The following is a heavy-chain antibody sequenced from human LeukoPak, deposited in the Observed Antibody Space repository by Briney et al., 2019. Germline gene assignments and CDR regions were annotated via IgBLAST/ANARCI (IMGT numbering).Heavy chain of an antibody. CDR2: IYTSGST. D-gene: IGHD3-16*02. CDR1: GGSISSYY. V-gene: IGHV4-4*09. Sequence: KPSETLSLTCTVPGGSISSYYWSWIRQPPGKGLEWIGYIYTSGSTNYNPSLKSRVTISVDTSKNQFSLKLSSVTAADTAVYYCARDLVPYYMDVWGKGTTVTVSS. CDR3: ARDLVPYYMDV. J-gene: IGHJ6*03.